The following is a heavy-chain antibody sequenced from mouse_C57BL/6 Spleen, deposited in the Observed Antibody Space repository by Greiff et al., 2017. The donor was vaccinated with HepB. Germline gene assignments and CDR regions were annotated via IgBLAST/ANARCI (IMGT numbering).Heavy chain of an antibody. V-gene: IGHV3-6*01. J-gene: IGHJ4*01. CDR2: ISYDGSN. CDR1: GYSITSGYY. CDR3: ADLRAYAMDY. Sequence: EVKLQESGPGLVKPSQSLSLTCSVTGYSITSGYYWNWIRQFPGNKLEWMGYISYDGSNNYNPSLKNRISITRDTSKNQFFLKLNSVTTEDTATYYWADLRAYAMDYWGQGTSVTVSS. D-gene: IGHD1-1*01.